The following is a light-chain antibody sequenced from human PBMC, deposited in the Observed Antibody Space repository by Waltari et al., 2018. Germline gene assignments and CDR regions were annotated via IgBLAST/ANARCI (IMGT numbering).Light chain of an antibody. CDR1: QSVLYSSNNKNY. CDR2: WAS. V-gene: IGKV4-1*01. CDR3: QQYYDTPYT. Sequence: DIVMTQSPDSLAVSLGERATINCKSSQSVLYSSNNKNYFAWYQKKPGQPPKLLIYWASTRESGVPDRFSGSGSGTDFTLTISSLQAEDVAVYYCQQYYDTPYTFGQGTKLEIK. J-gene: IGKJ2*01.